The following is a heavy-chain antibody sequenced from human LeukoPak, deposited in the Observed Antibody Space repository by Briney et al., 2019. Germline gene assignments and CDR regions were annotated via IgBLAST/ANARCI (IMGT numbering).Heavy chain of an antibody. CDR2: IYYSGST. Sequence: SETLSRTCTVSGGSISSYYWSWIRQPPGKGLEWIGYIYYSGSTNYNPSLKSRVTISVDTSKNQFSLKLSSVTAADTAVYYCARSGPYSSSYPFDYWGQGTLVTVSS. CDR3: ARSGPYSSSYPFDY. V-gene: IGHV4-59*01. J-gene: IGHJ4*02. D-gene: IGHD6-6*01. CDR1: GGSISSYY.